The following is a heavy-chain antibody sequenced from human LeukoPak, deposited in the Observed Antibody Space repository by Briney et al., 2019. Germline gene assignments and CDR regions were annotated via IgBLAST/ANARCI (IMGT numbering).Heavy chain of an antibody. CDR1: GFTFSSNS. CDR2: IYSDNR. J-gene: IGHJ4*02. CDR3: ARRAGAYSHPYDY. Sequence: GGSLRLSCTVSGFTFSSNSMSWVRQAPGKGLEWVSFIYSDNRHYLYAEKGGGSISIDNDKKTLYLQMNSLRAEDTAVYYCARRAGAYSHPYDYWGQGTLVTVSS. V-gene: IGHV3-53*01. D-gene: IGHD4/OR15-4a*01.